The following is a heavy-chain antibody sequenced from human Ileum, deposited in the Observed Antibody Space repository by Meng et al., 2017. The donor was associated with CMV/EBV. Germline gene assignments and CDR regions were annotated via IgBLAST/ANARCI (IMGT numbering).Heavy chain of an antibody. CDR2: IFHSGTT. CDR3: ARQLTLAAVPLDY. D-gene: IGHD6-13*01. J-gene: IGHJ4*02. Sequence: AVSGASISTNNWWTWVRQPPGKGLEWIGRIFHSGTTNYNPSLESRVTISVDKSNNQFSLRVTSVTAADTAVYFCARQLTLAAVPLDYWGQGALVTVSS. CDR1: GASISTNNW. V-gene: IGHV4-4*01.